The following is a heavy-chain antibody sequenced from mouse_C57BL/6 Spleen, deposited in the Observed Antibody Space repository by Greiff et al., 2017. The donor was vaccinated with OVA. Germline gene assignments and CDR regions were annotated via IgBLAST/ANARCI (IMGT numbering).Heavy chain of an antibody. V-gene: IGHV5-4*01. CDR2: ISDGGSYT. D-gene: IGHD1-1*01. J-gene: IGHJ2*01. Sequence: EVQWVESGGGLVKPGGSLKLSCAASGFTFSSYAMSWVRQTPEKRLEWVATISDGGSYTYYPDNVKGRFTISRDNAKNNLYLQMSHLKSEDTAMYYCARDDRYPDYWGQGTTLTVSS. CDR1: GFTFSSYA. CDR3: ARDDRYPDY.